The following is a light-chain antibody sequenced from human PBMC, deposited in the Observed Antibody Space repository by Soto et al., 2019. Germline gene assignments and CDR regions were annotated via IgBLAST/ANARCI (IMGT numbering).Light chain of an antibody. J-gene: IGKJ2*01. CDR1: QSINNY. CDR3: QQRAGWPYT. CDR2: DAS. Sequence: DIVLTQSPGTLSLSPGERVTLSCRASQSINNYLAWYQQKPGQAPRLLIYDASNRATGIPSRFSGRGSGTDFTLRISGLEPEDFATYYGQQRAGWPYTFGQGTRLEIK. V-gene: IGKV3-11*01.